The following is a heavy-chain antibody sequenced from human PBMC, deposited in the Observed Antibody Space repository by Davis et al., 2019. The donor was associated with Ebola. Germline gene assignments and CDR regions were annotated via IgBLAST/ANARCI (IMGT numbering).Heavy chain of an antibody. CDR3: ARSTHLFRSWHY. V-gene: IGHV4-39*01. CDR1: GGSFSSYY. Sequence: MPSETLSLTCAVYGGSFSSYYWGWIRQPPGKGLEWIGSIYYSGSTYYNPSLKSRVTISVDTSKNQFSLKLSSVTAADTAVYYCARSTHLFRSWHYWGQGTLVTVSS. D-gene: IGHD3-3*01. J-gene: IGHJ4*02. CDR2: IYYSGST.